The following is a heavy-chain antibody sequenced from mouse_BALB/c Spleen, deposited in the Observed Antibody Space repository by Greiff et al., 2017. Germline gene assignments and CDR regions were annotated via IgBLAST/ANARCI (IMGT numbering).Heavy chain of an antibody. V-gene: IGHV1-82*01. CDR3: ARDYYGSSYSRAMDY. Sequence: VKLLESGPELVKPGASVKISCKASGYAFSSSWMNWVKQRPGQGLEWIGRMYPGDGDTNYNGKFKGKATLTADKSSSTAYMQLSSLTSVDSAVYFCARDYYGSSYSRAMDYWGQGTSVTVSS. CDR1: GYAFSSSW. D-gene: IGHD1-1*01. CDR2: MYPGDGDT. J-gene: IGHJ4*01.